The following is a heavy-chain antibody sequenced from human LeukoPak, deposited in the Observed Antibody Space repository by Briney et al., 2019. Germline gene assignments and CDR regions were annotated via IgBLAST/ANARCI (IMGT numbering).Heavy chain of an antibody. J-gene: IGHJ4*02. Sequence: ASVKVSCKASGYTFTGYYMHWVRQAPGQGREWMGWINPNSGGTNYAQKFQGRVTMTRDASISTAYMDVKRLTSDDPAVYYCARVPMPAAIRYFDYWGQGTLVTVPS. CDR3: ARVPMPAAIRYFDY. CDR1: GYTFTGYY. D-gene: IGHD2-2*02. CDR2: INPNSGGT. V-gene: IGHV1-2*02.